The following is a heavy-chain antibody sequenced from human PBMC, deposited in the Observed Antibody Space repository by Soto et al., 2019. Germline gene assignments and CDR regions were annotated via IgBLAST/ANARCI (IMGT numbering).Heavy chain of an antibody. CDR2: IIPIPGTA. CDR1: GGTFSSYA. V-gene: IGHV1-69*01. J-gene: IGHJ6*02. Sequence: QVQLVQSGAEVKKPGSSVNVSCKASGGTFSSYAISWVRQAPGQGLEWRGGIIPIPGTANYAQKFQGRVTITAEEGTITAYMELSRLRFEDTAVYYCARSQGSSSSLEIYYYYYYGMDVWGQGTTVTVSS. CDR3: ARSQGSSSSLEIYYYYYYGMDV. D-gene: IGHD2-2*01.